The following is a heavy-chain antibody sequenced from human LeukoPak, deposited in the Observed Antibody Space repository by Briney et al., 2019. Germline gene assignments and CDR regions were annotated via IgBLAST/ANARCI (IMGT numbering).Heavy chain of an antibody. CDR3: ARHYSSSWFGY. Sequence: PGGSLRLSCAASGFTFNNYWMSWVRQSAGKGLEWLANINQEGSEKNYVDSVKGRFTIFRDNAKNSLYLQMNSLRVEDTAVYYCARHYSSSWFGYWGQGTPVTVSS. CDR2: INQEGSEK. CDR1: GFTFNNYW. V-gene: IGHV3-7*01. D-gene: IGHD6-13*01. J-gene: IGHJ4*02.